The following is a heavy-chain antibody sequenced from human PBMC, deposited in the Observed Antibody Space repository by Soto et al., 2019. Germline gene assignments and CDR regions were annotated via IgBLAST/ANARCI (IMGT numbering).Heavy chain of an antibody. D-gene: IGHD3-3*01. Sequence: SVKVSCKASGGSFGNSAINWVRQTPGQGLEWLGGFIPVYRTLNYAQKFQGRVTITADESTGTAYMTLSSLASDDTAVYYCATGVIWIGYFTVDSWGQGTRATVSS. CDR3: ATGVIWIGYFTVDS. V-gene: IGHV1-69*13. CDR1: GGSFGNSA. CDR2: FIPVYRTL. J-gene: IGHJ4*02.